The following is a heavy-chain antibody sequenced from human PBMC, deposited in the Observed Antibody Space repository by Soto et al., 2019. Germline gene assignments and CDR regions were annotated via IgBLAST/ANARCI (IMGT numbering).Heavy chain of an antibody. CDR2: ISSSSSTI. Sequence: EVQLVESGGGLVQPGGSLRLSCAASGFTFSSYSMNWVRQAPGKGLEWVSYISSSSSTIYYADSVKGRFTISRDNAQNSLYLQMNSLRDEDTAVYYCARESRFLEWLSLNWFDPWGQGTLVTVSS. V-gene: IGHV3-48*02. CDR3: ARESRFLEWLSLNWFDP. J-gene: IGHJ5*02. D-gene: IGHD3-3*01. CDR1: GFTFSSYS.